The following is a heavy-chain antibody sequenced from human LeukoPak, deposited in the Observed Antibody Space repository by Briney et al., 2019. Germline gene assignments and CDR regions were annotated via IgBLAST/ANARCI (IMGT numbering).Heavy chain of an antibody. CDR3: ARNKGQLVRPRAFDI. J-gene: IGHJ3*02. CDR2: INHSGST. Sequence: PSETLSLTCTVSGGSISSGGYYWSWIRQPPGKGLEWIGEINHSGSTNYNPSLKSRVTISVDTSKNQFSLKLSSVTAADTAVYYCARNKGQLVRPRAFDIWGQGTMVTVSS. D-gene: IGHD6-6*01. V-gene: IGHV4-39*07. CDR1: GGSISSGGYY.